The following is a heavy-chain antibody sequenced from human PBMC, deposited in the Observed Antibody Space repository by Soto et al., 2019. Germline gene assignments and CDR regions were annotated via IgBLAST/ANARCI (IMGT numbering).Heavy chain of an antibody. D-gene: IGHD6-13*01. CDR3: ARGEPFDYSASWYVF. CDR2: IYYSVST. J-gene: IGHJ4*02. CDR1: GTSITSSDYF. V-gene: IGHV4-30-4*01. Sequence: QVQLQESGPGLVKPSQTLSLTCSVSGTSITSSDYFWSWIRQPPGKALEWIGYIYYSVSTYYSPPPKSRVAMSIDTSKNQFSLTLSSVTAADTAVYYCARGEPFDYSASWYVFWGQGVRVTVSS.